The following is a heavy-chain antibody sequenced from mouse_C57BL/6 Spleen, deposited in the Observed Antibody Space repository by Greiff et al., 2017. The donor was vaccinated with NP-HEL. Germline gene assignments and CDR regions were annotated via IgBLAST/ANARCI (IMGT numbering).Heavy chain of an antibody. D-gene: IGHD1-1*01. CDR3: AIRYYGSSLDAMDY. J-gene: IGHJ4*01. CDR2: IDPSDSET. V-gene: IGHV1-52*01. Sequence: VQLQQSGAELVRPGSSVKLSCKASGYTFTSYWMHWVKQRPIQGLEWIGNIDPSDSETHYNQKFKDKATLTVDKSSSTAYMQLSSLTSEDSAVYYCAIRYYGSSLDAMDYWGQGTSVTVSS. CDR1: GYTFTSYW.